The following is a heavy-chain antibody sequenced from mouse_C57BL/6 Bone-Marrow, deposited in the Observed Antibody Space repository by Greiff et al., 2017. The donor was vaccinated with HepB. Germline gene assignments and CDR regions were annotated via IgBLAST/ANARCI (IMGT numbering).Heavy chain of an antibody. D-gene: IGHD1-1*01. V-gene: IGHV5-6*01. J-gene: IGHJ2*01. Sequence: EVKLVESGGDLVKPGGSLKLSCAASGFTFSSYGMSWVRQTPDKRLEWVATISSGGSYTYYPDSVKGRFTISRDNAKNTLYLQMSSLKSEDTAMYYCARHGGVITTEGPYFDYWGQGTTLTVSS. CDR2: ISSGGSYT. CDR1: GFTFSSYG. CDR3: ARHGGVITTEGPYFDY.